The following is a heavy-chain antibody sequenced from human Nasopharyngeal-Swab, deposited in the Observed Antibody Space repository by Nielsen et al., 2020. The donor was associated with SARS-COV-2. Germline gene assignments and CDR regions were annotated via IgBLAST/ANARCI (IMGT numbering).Heavy chain of an antibody. D-gene: IGHD3-22*01. CDR2: ISGSGGST. J-gene: IGHJ4*02. CDR1: GFTFSSYA. V-gene: IGHV3-23*01. Sequence: GESLKISCAASGFTFSSYAMSWVRQAPGKGLEWVSAISGSGGSTYYADSVKGRFTISRDNSKNTLYLQMNSLRAEDTAVYYCAKLEVVQIVVVITTWGYFDYWGQGTLATVSS. CDR3: AKLEVVQIVVVITTWGYFDY.